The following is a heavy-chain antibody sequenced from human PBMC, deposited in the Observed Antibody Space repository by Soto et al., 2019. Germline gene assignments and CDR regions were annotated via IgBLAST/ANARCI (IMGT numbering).Heavy chain of an antibody. Sequence: GGSLRLSRAASGSSVSSKYMNWVRQAPGKGLEWVSVIYSGGITYYADSVKGRFTISRDVSRNTLYLQMNSLRDEDTAVYYCASGPGPTNYYDILTGPQGVFDYWGQGTLVTVSS. CDR1: GSSVSSKY. CDR3: ASGPGPTNYYDILTGPQGVFDY. D-gene: IGHD3-9*01. J-gene: IGHJ4*02. V-gene: IGHV3-53*05. CDR2: IYSGGIT.